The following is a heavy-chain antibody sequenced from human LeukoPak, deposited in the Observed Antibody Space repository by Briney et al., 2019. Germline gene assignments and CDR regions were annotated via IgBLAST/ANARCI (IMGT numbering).Heavy chain of an antibody. CDR1: GFTFNNAW. D-gene: IGHD2-15*01. Sequence: GGSLRLSCAASGFTFNNAWMNWVRQAPEKGLEWVANMKEDGSQETCVDSVKGRFTISRDNAKNSLYLQMNNVRAEDTAVYYCARYSYKHDCWGQGTLVTVSS. CDR3: ARYSYKHDC. J-gene: IGHJ4*02. V-gene: IGHV3-7*01. CDR2: MKEDGSQE.